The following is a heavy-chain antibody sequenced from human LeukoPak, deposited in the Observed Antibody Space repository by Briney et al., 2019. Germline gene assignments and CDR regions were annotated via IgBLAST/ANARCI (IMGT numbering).Heavy chain of an antibody. CDR3: ARMFSLYGDIDY. D-gene: IGHD4-17*01. V-gene: IGHV3-74*01. CDR1: AFTFSSYW. Sequence: TGGSLRLSCAASAFTFSSYWMHWVRQALGKGLVWVSRINSDGSSTSYTDSVKGRFTISRDNAKNTLYLQMNSLRAEDTAVYYCARMFSLYGDIDYWGQGTLVTVSS. CDR2: INSDGSST. J-gene: IGHJ4*02.